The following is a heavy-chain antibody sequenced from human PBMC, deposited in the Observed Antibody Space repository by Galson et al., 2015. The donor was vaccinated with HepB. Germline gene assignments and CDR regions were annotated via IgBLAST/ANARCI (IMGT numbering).Heavy chain of an antibody. Sequence: SCKASGFTFSSYAMHWVRQAPGKGLEWVAVISYDGSNKYYADSVKGRFTVSRDNSKNTLYLQMNSLRAEDTAVYYCARDLTRYCSGGSCFHYYYYGMDVWGQGTTVTVSS. CDR2: ISYDGSNK. D-gene: IGHD2-15*01. J-gene: IGHJ6*02. CDR1: GFTFSSYA. V-gene: IGHV3-30*04. CDR3: ARDLTRYCSGGSCFHYYYYGMDV.